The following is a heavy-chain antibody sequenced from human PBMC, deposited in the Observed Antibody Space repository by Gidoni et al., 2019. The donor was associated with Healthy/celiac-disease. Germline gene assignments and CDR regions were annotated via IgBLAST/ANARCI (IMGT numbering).Heavy chain of an antibody. CDR2: IYYSGST. Sequence: QVQLQESGPGLVKPSQTLSLPCTVSGGSILSGGYYWSWIRQHPGKGLEWIGYIYYSGSTYYNPSLKSRVTISVDTSKNQFSLKLSSVTAADTAVYYCARDLRGYGGNRPQDNWFDPWGQGTLVTVSS. CDR3: ARDLRGYGGNRPQDNWFDP. V-gene: IGHV4-31*03. CDR1: GGSILSGGYY. J-gene: IGHJ5*02. D-gene: IGHD5-12*01.